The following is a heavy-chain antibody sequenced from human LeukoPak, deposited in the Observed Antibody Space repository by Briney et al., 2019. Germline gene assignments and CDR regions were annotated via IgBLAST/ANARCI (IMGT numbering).Heavy chain of an antibody. J-gene: IGHJ4*02. Sequence: ASVNVSCKASGYTFTNFVIHWVRQAPGQRLEWMGWLNAGNGDTEYSQSFQGRVTITRDTSATTAYMELSSLRSEDTAVYYCARALCREGSLCYFDYWGQGTLVTVSS. D-gene: IGHD5-24*01. CDR1: GYTFTNFV. CDR3: ARALCREGSLCYFDY. CDR2: LNAGNGDT. V-gene: IGHV1-3*01.